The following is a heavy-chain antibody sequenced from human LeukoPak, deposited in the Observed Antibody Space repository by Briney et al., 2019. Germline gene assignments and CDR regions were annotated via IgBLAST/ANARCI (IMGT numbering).Heavy chain of an antibody. Sequence: PSETLSLTCSVYGRSLSDYYWSWIRQPPGKGLEWIGEINHSDSTNSNPSLKSRVTISVDTSKNQFSLKLNSVTAADTAVYYCARSSHCTSTTCRRAFDTWGQGTMVTVSS. CDR2: INHSDST. CDR3: ARSSHCTSTTCRRAFDT. V-gene: IGHV4-34*01. CDR1: GRSLSDYY. J-gene: IGHJ3*02. D-gene: IGHD2-2*01.